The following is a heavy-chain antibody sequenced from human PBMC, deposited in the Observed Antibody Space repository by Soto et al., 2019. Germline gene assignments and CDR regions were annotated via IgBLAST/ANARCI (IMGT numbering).Heavy chain of an antibody. V-gene: IGHV3-7*04. CDR1: GFTFSVYW. D-gene: IGHD3-16*02. J-gene: IGHJ4*02. CDR2: VKQDGSEE. CDR3: ARGAFPTWGSYPLDY. Sequence: EVQLVESGGGLVQPGGSLRLSCVASGFTFSVYWMTWVRQAPGKGLEWVANVKQDGSEENYVDAVKGRITISRDNAKNSVYLQMTSLRAEDTALYYCARGAFPTWGSYPLDYWGQGTLVTVSS.